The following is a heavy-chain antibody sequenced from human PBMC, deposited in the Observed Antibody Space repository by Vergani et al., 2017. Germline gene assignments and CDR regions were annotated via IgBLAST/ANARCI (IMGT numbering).Heavy chain of an antibody. CDR3: TRHWRSGWAGYFQH. J-gene: IGHJ1*01. D-gene: IGHD6-19*01. CDR2: IYYTGTT. CDR1: GVSIGSNSYY. V-gene: IGHV4-39*01. Sequence: QLQLQESGPGLVKPSETLSLTCTVSGVSIGSNSYYWGWMRQPPGKGLEWIGTIYYTGTTYYNEAHKSRLTISVDTSKNQFSLNLTSVTAADTAVYYCTRHWRSGWAGYFQHWGQGTLVTASS.